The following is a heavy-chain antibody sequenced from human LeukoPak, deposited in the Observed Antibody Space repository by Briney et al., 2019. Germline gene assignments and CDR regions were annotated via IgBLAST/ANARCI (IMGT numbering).Heavy chain of an antibody. J-gene: IGHJ5*02. Sequence: SETLSLTCAVYGGSFSGYYWSWIRQPPGKGLEWIGEINHSGSTNYNPSLKSRVTISVDTSKNQFSLKLSSVTAADTAVYYCAREIAAAGVMFDPWGQGTLVTVSS. CDR2: INHSGST. CDR3: AREIAAAGVMFDP. V-gene: IGHV4-34*01. CDR1: GGSFSGYY. D-gene: IGHD6-13*01.